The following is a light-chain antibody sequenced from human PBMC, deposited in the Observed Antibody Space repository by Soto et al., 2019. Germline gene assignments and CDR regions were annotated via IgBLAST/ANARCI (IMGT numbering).Light chain of an antibody. CDR3: HQSGRSPYT. J-gene: IGKJ2*01. CDR1: QSVSSSY. V-gene: IGKV3-20*01. Sequence: EIVLTQSPGSLSLSPGERATLSCRASQSVSSSYLAWYLHKPGQAPRLLIYDASRRATGIPERFSGSGSGTDFTLTISKVEPDDLGVYYRHQSGRSPYTFGQGTKLEIK. CDR2: DAS.